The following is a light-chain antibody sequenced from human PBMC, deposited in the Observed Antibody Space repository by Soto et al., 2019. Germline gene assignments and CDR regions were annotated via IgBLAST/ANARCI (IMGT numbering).Light chain of an antibody. CDR1: QTVFRNF. CDR2: GAS. V-gene: IGKV3-20*01. Sequence: EIVLTQSPGTLSLSPGQRATLSCGASQTVFRNFLAWYQQKPGQAPRLLIYGASNRATGIPDRFSGSGSGTGFTLTISSVEPEDFVVYYCQHFGSSSYTFGQGTKLDIK. J-gene: IGKJ2*01. CDR3: QHFGSSSYT.